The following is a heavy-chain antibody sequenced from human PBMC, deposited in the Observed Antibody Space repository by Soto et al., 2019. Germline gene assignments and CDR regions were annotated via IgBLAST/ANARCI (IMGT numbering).Heavy chain of an antibody. J-gene: IGHJ6*02. Sequence: EVQLLESGGGLVQPGESLRVSCAASGFAFSSYAMTWVRQVPGKGLEWVSGISGCGGSTYYADSVKGRFTISRDNSKNTLYLQMHSLRAEDTAVYYCAKSVVVTAFRHYYYYFGMDVWGQGTTVTVSS. D-gene: IGHD2-21*02. V-gene: IGHV3-23*01. CDR2: ISGCGGST. CDR3: AKSVVVTAFRHYYYYFGMDV. CDR1: GFAFSSYA.